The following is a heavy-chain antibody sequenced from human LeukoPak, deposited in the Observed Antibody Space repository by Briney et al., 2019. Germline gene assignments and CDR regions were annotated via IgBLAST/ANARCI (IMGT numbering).Heavy chain of an antibody. CDR2: IYYSGST. CDR3: ARGWGDYYGSGSYYYYYGMDV. V-gene: IGHV4-59*01. Sequence: SEALSLTYTVSGGSISSYYWSWIRQPPGKGLEWIGYIYYSGSTNYNPSLKNRVTISVDTSKNQFSLKLSSVTAADTAVYYCARGWGDYYGSGSYYYYYGMDVWGQGTTVTVSS. D-gene: IGHD3-10*01. J-gene: IGHJ6*02. CDR1: GGSISSYY.